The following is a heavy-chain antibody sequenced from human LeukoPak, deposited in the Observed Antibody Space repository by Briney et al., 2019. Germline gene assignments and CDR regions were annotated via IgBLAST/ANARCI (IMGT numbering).Heavy chain of an antibody. J-gene: IGHJ5*02. Sequence: SETLSLTCTVSGGSISSSSYYWGWIRQPPGKGLEWIGSIYYSGSTYYNPSLKSRVTISVDTSKNQFSLKLSSVTAADTAVYYCARRIWDIVVVPAASNWFDPWGQGTLVTVSS. V-gene: IGHV4-39*07. CDR3: ARRIWDIVVVPAASNWFDP. CDR1: GGSISSSSYY. D-gene: IGHD2-2*01. CDR2: IYYSGST.